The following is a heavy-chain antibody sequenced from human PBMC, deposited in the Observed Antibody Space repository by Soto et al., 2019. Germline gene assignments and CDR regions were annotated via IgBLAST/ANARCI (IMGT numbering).Heavy chain of an antibody. V-gene: IGHV3-21*01. CDR3: ARDQSSGWESPPFDI. CDR1: GFTFSSYS. D-gene: IGHD6-19*01. Sequence: PGGSLRLSCAASGFTFSSYSMNWVRQAPGKGLEWVSSISSSSSYIYYADSVKGRFTISRDNAKNSLYLQMNSLRAEDTAVYYCARDQSSGWESPPFDIWGQGTMVTVSS. J-gene: IGHJ3*02. CDR2: ISSSSSYI.